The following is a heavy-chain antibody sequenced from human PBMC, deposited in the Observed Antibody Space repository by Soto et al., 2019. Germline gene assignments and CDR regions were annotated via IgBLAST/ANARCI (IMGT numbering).Heavy chain of an antibody. CDR3: TTRLYYYDSSGYRIDAFDI. CDR2: IRSKAYGGTT. D-gene: IGHD3-22*01. V-gene: IGHV3-49*03. J-gene: IGHJ3*02. Sequence: GGSLRLSCTASGFTFGDYAMSWFRQAPGKGLEWVGFIRSKAYGGTTEYAASVKGRFTISRDDSKNIDYLQMNSLKTEDTAVYYCTTRLYYYDSSGYRIDAFDIWGQGTMVTVSS. CDR1: GFTFGDYA.